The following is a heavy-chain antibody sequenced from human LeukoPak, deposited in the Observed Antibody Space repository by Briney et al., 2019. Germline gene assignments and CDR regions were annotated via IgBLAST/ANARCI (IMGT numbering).Heavy chain of an antibody. CDR1: GGSFSGYY. J-gene: IGHJ4*02. V-gene: IGHV4-34*01. CDR3: ARIYSSSLIDY. CDR2: INHSGST. Sequence: PSETLSLTCAVYGGSFSGYYWSWIRQPPGKGLEWIGEINHSGSTNYNPSLKSRVTISVDTSKNQFPLKLSSVTAADTAVYYCARIYSSSLIDYWGQGTLVTVSS. D-gene: IGHD6-6*01.